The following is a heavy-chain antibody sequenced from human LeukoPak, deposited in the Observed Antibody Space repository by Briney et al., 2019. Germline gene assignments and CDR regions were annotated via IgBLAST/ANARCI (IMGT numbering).Heavy chain of an antibody. CDR2: IWYDGSKK. J-gene: IGHJ4*02. V-gene: IGHV3-33*01. Sequence: GGSLRLSCAASGFSVSTYGTHWVRQAPGKGLEWVAVIWYDGSKKYYADSVKGRFTISRDTSKNTLYLQLNSLRAEDTAVYYCARDGGSGIDYWGQGTLVIVSS. CDR3: ARDGGSGIDY. CDR1: GFSVSTYG. D-gene: IGHD3-3*01.